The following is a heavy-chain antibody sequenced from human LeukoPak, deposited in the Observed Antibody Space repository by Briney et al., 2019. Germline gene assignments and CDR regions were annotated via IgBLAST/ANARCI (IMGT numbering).Heavy chain of an antibody. CDR3: ARGGVVVPAPSWFDP. CDR1: GYTFTSYD. J-gene: IGHJ5*02. V-gene: IGHV1-8*01. Sequence: GASVKVSCKASGYTFTSYDINWVRRATGQGLEWMGWMNPNSGNTGYAQKFQGRLTMTRNTSISTAYMELSSLRSEDTTVYYCARGGVVVPAPSWFDPWGQGTLVTVSS. CDR2: MNPNSGNT. D-gene: IGHD2-2*01.